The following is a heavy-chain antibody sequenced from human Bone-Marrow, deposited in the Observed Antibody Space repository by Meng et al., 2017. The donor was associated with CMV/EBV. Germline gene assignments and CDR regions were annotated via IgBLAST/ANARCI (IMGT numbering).Heavy chain of an antibody. CDR3: AKDMGYSILSGGLDY. J-gene: IGHJ4*02. CDR2: ISWNSGSI. D-gene: IGHD6-13*01. Sequence: GGSLRLSCAASGFTFDDYAMHWVRQAPGKGLEWVSGISWNSGSIGYADSVKGRFTISRDNAKNSLYLQMNSLRAEDMALYYCAKDMGYSILSGGLDYWGQGTLVTVSS. CDR1: GFTFDDYA. V-gene: IGHV3-9*03.